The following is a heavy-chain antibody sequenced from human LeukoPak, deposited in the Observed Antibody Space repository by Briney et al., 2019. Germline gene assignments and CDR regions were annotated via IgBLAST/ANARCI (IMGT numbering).Heavy chain of an antibody. CDR3: AREGSGWYPETSFDY. CDR1: GYSISSGYY. J-gene: IGHJ4*02. V-gene: IGHV4-38-2*02. Sequence: SETLSLTCAVSGYSISSGYYWGWIRQPPGKGLEWIGSIYHSGSTYYNPSLKSRVTISVDTSKNQFSLKLSSVTAADTAVYYCAREGSGWYPETSFDYWGQGTLVTVSS. D-gene: IGHD6-19*01. CDR2: IYHSGST.